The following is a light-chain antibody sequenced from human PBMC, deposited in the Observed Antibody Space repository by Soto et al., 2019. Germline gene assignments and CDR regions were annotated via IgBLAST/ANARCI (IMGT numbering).Light chain of an antibody. CDR3: QQYNKWPLT. CDR2: GAS. V-gene: IGKV3-15*01. CDR1: QSVGSY. Sequence: EIVMTQSPATLSVSPGERATLSCRASQSVGSYLAWYQQKPGQAPRLLIYGASTRATGIPARFSGSGSGTECTLTINSLQSEDFAVYSCQQYNKWPLTFGGGTKVEIK. J-gene: IGKJ4*01.